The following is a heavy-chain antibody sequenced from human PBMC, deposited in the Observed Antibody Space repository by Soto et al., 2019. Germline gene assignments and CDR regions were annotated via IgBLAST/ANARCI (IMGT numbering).Heavy chain of an antibody. V-gene: IGHV3-23*01. D-gene: IGHD2-8*02. CDR3: ARDWTGSTCPCLDV. J-gene: IGHJ6*02. CDR1: GFTFSNYA. CDR2: FAGSGGTT. Sequence: EVQLLESGGGLVQPGGSLRLSCAASGFTFSNYALTWVRQFPGKGLEWVSTFAGSGGTTDYADSVKGRFTISRDNSKNTLFLQMNSLRVEDTAIYFCARDWTGSTCPCLDVWGQGTTVSVSS.